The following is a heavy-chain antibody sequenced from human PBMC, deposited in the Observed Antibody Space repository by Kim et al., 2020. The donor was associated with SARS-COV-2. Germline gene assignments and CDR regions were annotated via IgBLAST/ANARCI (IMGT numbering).Heavy chain of an antibody. CDR2: ISGSGGST. CDR3: AKGGYNFGFDY. J-gene: IGHJ4*02. D-gene: IGHD5-18*01. CDR1: GFTFSSYA. V-gene: IGHV3-23*01. Sequence: GGSLRLSCAASGFTFSSYAMSWVRQAPGKGLEWVSAISGSGGSTFCADSVKGRFTISRDNSKNTLYLQMNSLRAEDTAVYYCAKGGYNFGFDYWGQGTLVTVSS.